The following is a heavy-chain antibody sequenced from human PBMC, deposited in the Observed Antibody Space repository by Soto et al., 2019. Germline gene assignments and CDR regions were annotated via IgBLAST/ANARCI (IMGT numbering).Heavy chain of an antibody. V-gene: IGHV1-2*02. D-gene: IGHD6-19*01. J-gene: IGHJ5*01. CDR2: INPNSGGT. CDR1: GYTFTGYY. Sequence: GASVKVSCKASGYTFTGYYMHWVRQAPGQGLEWMGWINPNSGGTNYAQKFQGRVTMTRDTSISTAYMELSRLRSDDTAVYYCAREIAVAVTVWFDSWGQGTLGTVSS. CDR3: AREIAVAVTVWFDS.